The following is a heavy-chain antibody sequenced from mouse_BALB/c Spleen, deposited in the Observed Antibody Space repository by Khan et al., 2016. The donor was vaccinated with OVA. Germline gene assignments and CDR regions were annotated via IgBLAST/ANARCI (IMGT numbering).Heavy chain of an antibody. D-gene: IGHD1-1*01. CDR3: ERLAYFYDSEGFAY. V-gene: IGHV5-6*01. CDR1: GFTFSTYG. CDR2: VSTCGHYT. Sequence: EVELVESGGDVVKPGGSLKLSCAASGFTFSTYGMSWVRQTPDKRLEWVATVSTCGHYTYYPDTVKGRFTIPRDNAKDTLYLQMSSLKSEDTATFYSERLAYFYDSEGFAYWGQGTLVTVSA. J-gene: IGHJ3*01.